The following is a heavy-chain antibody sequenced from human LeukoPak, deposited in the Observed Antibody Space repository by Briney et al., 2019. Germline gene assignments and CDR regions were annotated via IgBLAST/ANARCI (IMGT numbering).Heavy chain of an antibody. CDR2: IKQDESEK. Sequence: GESLRLSCAASRFAFNNYWMAWVRQAPGKGPEWVANIKQDESEKYYMDSVNGRFTISRDNAKNSLYLQMNSLRAEDTAVYYCARFYCSSTSCLEDYWGQGTLVTVSS. J-gene: IGHJ4*02. CDR3: ARFYCSSTSCLEDY. D-gene: IGHD2-2*01. CDR1: RFAFNNYW. V-gene: IGHV3-7*01.